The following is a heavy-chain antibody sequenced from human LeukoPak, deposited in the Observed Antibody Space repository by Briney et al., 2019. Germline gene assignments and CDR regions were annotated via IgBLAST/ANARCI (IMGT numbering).Heavy chain of an antibody. Sequence: GGPLRLSCAASEFTFSTYWMSWVRQAPGKGLEWVANIKQDESEKYYVDSVRGRFTISRDNAKNSLYLQMNSLRAEDTAVYYCARDPTIFGVVITGWFDPWGQGTLVTVSS. V-gene: IGHV3-7*01. CDR2: IKQDESEK. J-gene: IGHJ5*02. D-gene: IGHD3-3*01. CDR1: EFTFSTYW. CDR3: ARDPTIFGVVITGWFDP.